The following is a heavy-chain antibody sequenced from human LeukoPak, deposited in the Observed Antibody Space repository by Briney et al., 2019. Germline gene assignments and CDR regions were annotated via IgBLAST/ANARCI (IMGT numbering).Heavy chain of an antibody. J-gene: IGHJ5*02. D-gene: IGHD2-2*01. V-gene: IGHV4-61*02. CDR2: IYTSGST. CDR3: ARELGYCSSTSCYLDP. Sequence: SSQTLCLTCTVSGGSISIGSYYGSWIRQPAGKGLECIGRIYTSGSTNYNPSLKSRVTISVDTSKNQFSLKLSSVTAADTAVYYCARELGYCSSTSCYLDPWGQGTLVTVPS. CDR1: GGSISIGSYY.